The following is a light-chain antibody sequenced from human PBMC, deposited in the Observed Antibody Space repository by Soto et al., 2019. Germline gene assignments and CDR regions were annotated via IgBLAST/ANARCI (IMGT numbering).Light chain of an antibody. J-gene: IGLJ1*01. CDR1: SSDVGGYNF. CDR2: EVS. Sequence: SVLTQPPSASGSPGQSVTISCTGSSSDVGGYNFVSWYQQHPGKAPKLLIYEVSERPSGVPDRFSGSKSGNTASLTVSGLQADDEADYYCSSYAGSNNLYVFGTGTKVTVL. V-gene: IGLV2-8*01. CDR3: SSYAGSNNLYV.